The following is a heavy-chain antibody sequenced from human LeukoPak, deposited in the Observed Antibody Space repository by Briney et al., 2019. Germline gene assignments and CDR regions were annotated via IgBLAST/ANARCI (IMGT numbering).Heavy chain of an antibody. Sequence: PSETLSLTCTVSGGSISSGGYYWSWIRQHPGKGLEWIGYIYYSGSTYYNPSLKNRVTISVDTSMNQFSLKLSSVTAADTAVYYCARDCSSTSCGFDPWGQGTLVTVSS. CDR1: GGSISSGGYY. CDR2: IYYSGST. CDR3: ARDCSSTSCGFDP. D-gene: IGHD2-2*01. J-gene: IGHJ5*02. V-gene: IGHV4-31*03.